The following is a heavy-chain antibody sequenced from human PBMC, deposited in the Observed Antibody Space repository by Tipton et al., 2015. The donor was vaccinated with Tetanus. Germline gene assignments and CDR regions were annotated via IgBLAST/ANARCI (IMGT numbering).Heavy chain of an antibody. Sequence: QVQLVQSGAELKKPGAPVKVSCTASGYTFTGYYMYWVRQAPGQGLEWVGWIDPNSGDTIYAQNFQGRVTMTRDTSISTVYMELSRLRSDDTAVYYCARDRGDYIYYGMDVWGPGTTVTVSS. CDR1: GYTFTGYY. D-gene: IGHD3-22*01. V-gene: IGHV1-2*02. J-gene: IGHJ6*02. CDR3: ARDRGDYIYYGMDV. CDR2: IDPNSGDT.